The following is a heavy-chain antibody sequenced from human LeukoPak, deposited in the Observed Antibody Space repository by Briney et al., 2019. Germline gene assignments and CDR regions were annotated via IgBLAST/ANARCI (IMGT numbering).Heavy chain of an antibody. D-gene: IGHD6-6*01. CDR2: IYYSGST. CDR1: GGSISGYY. J-gene: IGHJ4*02. CDR3: ARGYSSSSEADY. Sequence: RPSETLSLTCTVSGGSISGYYWSWIRQPPGKGLEWIGYIYYSGSTNYNPSLKSRVTISVDTSKNQFSLKLSSVTAADTAVYYCARGYSSSSEADYWGQGTLVTVSS. V-gene: IGHV4-59*01.